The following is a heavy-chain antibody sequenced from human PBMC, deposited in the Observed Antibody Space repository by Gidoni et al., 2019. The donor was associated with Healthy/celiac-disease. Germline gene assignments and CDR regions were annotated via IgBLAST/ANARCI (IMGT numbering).Heavy chain of an antibody. J-gene: IGHJ4*02. CDR2: IKSKTDGGTT. Sequence: EVQLVESGGGLVKPGGSLRLSCPASGFPFSNAWMIWVRQAPGKGLEWVGRIKSKTDGGTTDYAAPVKGRFTISRDDSKNTLYLQMNSLKTEDTAVYYCTTGLQDIVVVVAATSPSGDYWGQGTLVTVSS. CDR1: GFPFSNAW. CDR3: TTGLQDIVVVVAATSPSGDY. D-gene: IGHD2-15*01. V-gene: IGHV3-15*01.